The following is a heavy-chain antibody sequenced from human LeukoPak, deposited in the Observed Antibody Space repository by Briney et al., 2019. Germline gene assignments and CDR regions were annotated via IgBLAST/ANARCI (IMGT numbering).Heavy chain of an antibody. CDR2: INPNSGGT. V-gene: IGHV1-2*02. D-gene: IGHD2-15*01. Sequence: RASVKVSCKASGYTFTGYYMHWVRQAPGQGLEWMGWINPNSGGTNYAQKLQGRVTMTTDTSTSTAYMELRSLRSDDTAVYYCARVGTVAATSYYYYYMDVWGKGTTVTVSS. CDR1: GYTFTGYY. CDR3: ARVGTVAATSYYYYYMDV. J-gene: IGHJ6*03.